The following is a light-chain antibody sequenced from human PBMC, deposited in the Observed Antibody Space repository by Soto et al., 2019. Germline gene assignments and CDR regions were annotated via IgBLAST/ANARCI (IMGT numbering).Light chain of an antibody. Sequence: QSVLTQPPSASGTPGQRVTISCSGGNSNIGTYTVNWYQQLPGTAPKLLIYRNNQRPSGVPDRFSGSKSGTSASLAISGLRSEDEGDYYCSAWDDSLLFGGGTKLTVL. CDR2: RNN. J-gene: IGLJ2*01. V-gene: IGLV1-44*01. CDR1: NSNIGTYT. CDR3: SAWDDSLL.